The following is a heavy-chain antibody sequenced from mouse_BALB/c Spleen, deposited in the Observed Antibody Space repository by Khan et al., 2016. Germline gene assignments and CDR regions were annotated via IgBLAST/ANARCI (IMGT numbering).Heavy chain of an antibody. V-gene: IGHV1-4*01. J-gene: IGHJ2*01. Sequence: QVQLQQSGAELARPGASVKMSCKASGYTFTTYTMFWVKQRPGQGLEWIGYINPSSDYTDYNQKFKDKATLIADKSSSTAYMQLNSLTSEDSAVYYCAREGWLRGYFNYWGQGTTLTVSS. CDR3: AREGWLRGYFNY. CDR1: GYTFTTYT. D-gene: IGHD2-2*01. CDR2: INPSSDYT.